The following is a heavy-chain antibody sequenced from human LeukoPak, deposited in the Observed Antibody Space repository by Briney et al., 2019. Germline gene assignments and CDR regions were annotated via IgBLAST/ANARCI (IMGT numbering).Heavy chain of an antibody. CDR2: IIPNLGMA. V-gene: IGHV1-69*04. CDR3: ARDNWYDYLADALDI. D-gene: IGHD1-20*01. CDR1: GGTFSNDA. J-gene: IGHJ3*02. Sequence: GASVKVPCKASGGTFSNDAISWVRQAPGQGLEWMGRIIPNLGMALYAQKFKGRVTITADKSPSTAYMELSSLTSEDTAVYFCARDNWYDYLADALDIWGQGTMVTVSS.